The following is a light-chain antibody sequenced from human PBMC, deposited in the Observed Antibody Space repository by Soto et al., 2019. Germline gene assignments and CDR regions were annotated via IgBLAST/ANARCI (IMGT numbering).Light chain of an antibody. CDR1: QSISSW. Sequence: DIQMTQSPSTLSASVGDRVTITCRASQSISSWLDWYQQKPGKAPKLLIYDASSLESGVPSRFSGSGSGTEFTLTISSLQPDDFATYYCQQYKGTFGQGTKVEIK. V-gene: IGKV1-5*01. CDR2: DAS. CDR3: QQYKGT. J-gene: IGKJ1*01.